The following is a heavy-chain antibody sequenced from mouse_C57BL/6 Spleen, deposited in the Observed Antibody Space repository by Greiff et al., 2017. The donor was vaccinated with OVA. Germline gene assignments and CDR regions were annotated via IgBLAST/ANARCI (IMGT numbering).Heavy chain of an antibody. CDR1: GYTFTSYW. CDR2: INPSNGGT. CDR3: ARLRITTVEVDY. D-gene: IGHD1-1*01. J-gene: IGHJ2*01. Sequence: VQLQQPGTELVKPGASVKLSCKASGYTFTSYWMHWVKQRPGQGLEWIGNINPSNGGTNYNEKFKSKATLTVDKSSSTAYMQLSSLTSEDSAVDYCARLRITTVEVDYWGQGTTLTVSS. V-gene: IGHV1-53*01.